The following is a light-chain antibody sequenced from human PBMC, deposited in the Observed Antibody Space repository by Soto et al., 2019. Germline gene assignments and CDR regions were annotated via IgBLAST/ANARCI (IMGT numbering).Light chain of an antibody. CDR2: KAS. J-gene: IGKJ1*01. CDR3: QQYNSYPWT. CDR1: QTISSW. V-gene: IGKV1-5*03. Sequence: DIQMTQSPSTLSGSVGDRVTITCRASQTISSWLAWYQQKPGKAPKLLIYKASTLKSGVPSRFGGSGSGTEFTLTISSLQPDDFATYYCQQYNSYPWTFGQGTKV.